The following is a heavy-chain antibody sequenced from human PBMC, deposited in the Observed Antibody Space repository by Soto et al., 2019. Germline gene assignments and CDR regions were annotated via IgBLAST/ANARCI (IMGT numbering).Heavy chain of an antibody. V-gene: IGHV3-23*01. CDR3: ATDNYDFWSGYYQYNWFDP. CDR1: GFTFSSYA. Sequence: GSLRLSCAASGFTFSSYAMSWVRQAPGKGLEWVSAISGSGGSTYYADSVKGRFTISRDNSKNTLYLQMNSLRAEDTAVYYCATDNYDFWSGYYQYNWFDPWGQGTLVTVSS. D-gene: IGHD3-3*01. CDR2: ISGSGGST. J-gene: IGHJ5*02.